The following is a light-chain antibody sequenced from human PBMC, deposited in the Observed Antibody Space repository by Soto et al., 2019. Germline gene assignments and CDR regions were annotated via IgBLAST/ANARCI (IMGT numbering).Light chain of an antibody. CDR1: QLISSW. CDR2: GAS. CDR3: QQASSLPLT. V-gene: IGKV1-12*01. J-gene: IGKJ4*01. Sequence: IQMTQSPYSVSASVGDSVTITCRASQLISSWIAWYQVKPGKAPKLLIYGASNCESGVPSRFSGSESGTLFTLNINRLQPEDFATYYCQQASSLPLTFGGGTTVEI.